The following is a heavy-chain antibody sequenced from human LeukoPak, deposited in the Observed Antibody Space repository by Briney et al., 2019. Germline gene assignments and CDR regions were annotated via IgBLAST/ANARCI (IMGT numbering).Heavy chain of an antibody. CDR3: ARRYCSGGICYFFDY. J-gene: IGHJ4*02. CDR1: GFTVSDNY. V-gene: IGHV3-53*01. Sequence: GGSLRLSCAASGFTVSDNYMTWVRQAPGKGLEWVSSIYSAGATHYADSVKGRFTISRDESKNTLYLQMNNLGAEDTAVYYCARRYCSGGICYFFDYWGQGTLVTVSS. D-gene: IGHD2-15*01. CDR2: IYSAGAT.